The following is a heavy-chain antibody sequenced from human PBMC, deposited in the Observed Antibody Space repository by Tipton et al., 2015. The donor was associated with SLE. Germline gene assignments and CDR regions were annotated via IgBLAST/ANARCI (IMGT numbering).Heavy chain of an antibody. Sequence: GSLRLSCAASGFTFDDYGMSWVRQAPGKGLEYVSAISSNGGSTYYANSVKGSFTISRDNSKNTLYLQMGSLRAEDMAVYYCARWRYSSYYFDYGGQGTLVTVST. CDR2: ISSNGGST. V-gene: IGHV3-64*01. D-gene: IGHD4-11*01. J-gene: IGHJ4*02. CDR3: ARWRYSSYYFDY. CDR1: GFTFDDYG.